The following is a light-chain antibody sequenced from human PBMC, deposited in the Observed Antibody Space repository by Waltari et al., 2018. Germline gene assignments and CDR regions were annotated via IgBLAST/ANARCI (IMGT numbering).Light chain of an antibody. V-gene: IGLV3-21*02. Sequence: SYVLTQPPSVSVAPGQTARITCGGNNIGSKSVHWYQQQPGQAPVLVVYDDSDRPSGSPGGFSGSNSGNTATLTISRVEAGDEADYYCQVWDSSSGNWVFGGGTKLTVL. CDR3: QVWDSSSGNWV. CDR2: DDS. J-gene: IGLJ3*02. CDR1: NIGSKS.